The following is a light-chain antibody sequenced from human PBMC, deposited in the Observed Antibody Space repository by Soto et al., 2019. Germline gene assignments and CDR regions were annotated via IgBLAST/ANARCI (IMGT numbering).Light chain of an antibody. CDR1: QSVSSSY. CDR2: GAS. J-gene: IGKJ5*01. Sequence: EVVLTQSPGTLSLSPWERATLSCRASQSVSSSYLAWYQQKPGQAPRLLIYGASSRPTDIPARFSGSGSGTDFTLTISSLEPEDFALYYCQQRSNWPITFGQGTRLEIK. V-gene: IGKV3D-20*02. CDR3: QQRSNWPIT.